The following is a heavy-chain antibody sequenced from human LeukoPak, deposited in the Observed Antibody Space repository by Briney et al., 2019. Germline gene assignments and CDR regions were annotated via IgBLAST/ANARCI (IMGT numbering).Heavy chain of an antibody. Sequence: SETLSLTCTVSGGSISSYYWSWIRQSPGKGLEWIGFIYYSGKSNYNPSLSSRVTMSVDTSKNQFSLKLNSVTAADTAVYYCVTEPGYCTGGRCYGGWFDPWGQGTLVTVSS. CDR2: IYYSGKS. V-gene: IGHV4-59*12. J-gene: IGHJ5*02. D-gene: IGHD2-15*01. CDR3: VTEPGYCTGGRCYGGWFDP. CDR1: GGSISSYY.